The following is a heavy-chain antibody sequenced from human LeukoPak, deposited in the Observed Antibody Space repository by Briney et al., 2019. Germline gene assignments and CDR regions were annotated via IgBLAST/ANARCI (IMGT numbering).Heavy chain of an antibody. V-gene: IGHV1-2*02. CDR1: GYTFTSYD. Sequence: ASVKVSCKASGYTFTSYDINWVRQATGQGLEWMGWINPNSGGTNYAQKFQGRVTMTRDTSISTAYMELSRLRSDDTAVYYCARGNPDAFDIWGQGTMVTVSS. CDR2: INPNSGGT. CDR3: ARGNPDAFDI. J-gene: IGHJ3*02.